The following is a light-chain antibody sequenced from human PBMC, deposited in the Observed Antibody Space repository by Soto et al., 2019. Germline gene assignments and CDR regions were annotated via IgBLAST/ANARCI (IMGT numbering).Light chain of an antibody. V-gene: IGLV1-44*01. J-gene: IGLJ1*01. CDR3: AAWDDSLNAL. Sequence: SVLTQPPSASGTPGQWITISCSGSSSNIGDNPVNWYQQLPGAAPKLLIYINDQRPSGVPDRFSGSKSGTSASLAISGLQPEDEADYYCAAWDDSLNALFGTGAKLTVL. CDR2: IND. CDR1: SSNIGDNP.